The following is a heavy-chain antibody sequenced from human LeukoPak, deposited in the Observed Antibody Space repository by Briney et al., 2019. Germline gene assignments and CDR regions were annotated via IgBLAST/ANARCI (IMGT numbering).Heavy chain of an antibody. J-gene: IGHJ4*02. D-gene: IGHD5-24*01. V-gene: IGHV3-20*04. Sequence: GGSLRLSCAASGFTFDDYGMSWVRQAPGKGLEWASGINWNGGSTGYADSVKGRFTISRDNAKNSLYLQMNSLRAEDTALYYCARDHVEMATITMFDYRGQGTLVTVSS. CDR1: GFTFDDYG. CDR3: ARDHVEMATITMFDY. CDR2: INWNGGST.